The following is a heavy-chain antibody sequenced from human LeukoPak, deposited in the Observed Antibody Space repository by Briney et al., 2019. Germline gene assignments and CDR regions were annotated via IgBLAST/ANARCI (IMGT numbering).Heavy chain of an antibody. CDR3: ARPVIVGATLYYSDY. Sequence: ASVKVSCKASGYTFTGYYMHWVRQAPGQGLEWMGWINPNSGGTNYAQKFQGRVTMTRDTSISTAYMELSRLRSDDTAVYYCARPVIVGATLYYSDYWGQGTLVTVSS. D-gene: IGHD1-26*01. V-gene: IGHV1-2*02. CDR1: GYTFTGYY. J-gene: IGHJ4*02. CDR2: INPNSGGT.